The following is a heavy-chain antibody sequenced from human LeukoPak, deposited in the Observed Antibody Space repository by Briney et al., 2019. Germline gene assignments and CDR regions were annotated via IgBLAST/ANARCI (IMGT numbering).Heavy chain of an antibody. Sequence: TLSLTCTVSGGSVSSSSYYWGWIRQPPGKGLEWIGSIYYSGSTYYNPSLKSRVTISVDTSKNQFSLKLSSVTAADTAVYYCAGPYASWIPIGNWGQGTLVTVSS. CDR2: IYYSGST. J-gene: IGHJ4*02. V-gene: IGHV4-39*01. CDR1: GGSVSSSSYY. CDR3: AGPYASWIPIGN. D-gene: IGHD5-12*01.